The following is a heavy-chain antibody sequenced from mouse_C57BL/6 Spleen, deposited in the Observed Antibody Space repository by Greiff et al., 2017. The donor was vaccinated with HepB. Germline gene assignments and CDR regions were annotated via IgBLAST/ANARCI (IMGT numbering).Heavy chain of an antibody. Sequence: QVQLQQSDAELVKPGASVKISCKVSGYTFTDHTIHWMKQRPEQGLEWIGYIYPRDGSTKYNEKFKGKATLTADKSSSTAYMQLNSLTSEDSAVYFCARNGDDSNYLYYYAMDYWGQGTSVTVSS. CDR3: ARNGDDSNYLYYYAMDY. V-gene: IGHV1-78*01. CDR1: GYTFTDHT. J-gene: IGHJ4*01. CDR2: IYPRDGST. D-gene: IGHD2-5*01.